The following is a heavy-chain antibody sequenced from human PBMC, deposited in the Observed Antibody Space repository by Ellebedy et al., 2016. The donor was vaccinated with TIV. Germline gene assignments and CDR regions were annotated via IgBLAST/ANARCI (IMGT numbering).Heavy chain of an antibody. J-gene: IGHJ6*02. Sequence: ASVKVSCKASGYTFTAYYMHWVRQAPGQGLEWMGWINPDSGVTNFAQKFQGRVIMTRDTSVNTAYMELSRLESDDTTVYYCARVLRATSGMDVWGQGTTVIVS. CDR2: INPDSGVT. CDR1: GYTFTAYY. CDR3: ARVLRATSGMDV. V-gene: IGHV1-2*02. D-gene: IGHD4/OR15-4a*01.